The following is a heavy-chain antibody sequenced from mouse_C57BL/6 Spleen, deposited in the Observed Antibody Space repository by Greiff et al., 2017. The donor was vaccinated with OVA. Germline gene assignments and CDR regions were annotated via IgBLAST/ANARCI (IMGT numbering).Heavy chain of an antibody. D-gene: IGHD1-1*01. Sequence: VQRVESGPGLVQPSQSLSITCTVSGFSLTSYGVHWVRQSPGKGLEWLGVIWSGGSTDYNAAFISRLSISKDNSKSQVFFKMNSLQADDTAIYYCARNPLYYYGSSYWYFDVWGTGTTVTVSS. CDR3: ARNPLYYYGSSYWYFDV. J-gene: IGHJ1*03. CDR1: GFSLTSYG. V-gene: IGHV2-2*01. CDR2: IWSGGST.